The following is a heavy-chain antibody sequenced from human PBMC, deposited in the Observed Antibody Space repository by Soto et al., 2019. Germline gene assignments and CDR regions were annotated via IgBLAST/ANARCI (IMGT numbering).Heavy chain of an antibody. V-gene: IGHV3-48*03. J-gene: IGHJ4*02. CDR2: ISSSGNTV. CDR1: RFTFSTYE. CDR3: VRYCSTTLCNGVATRTFDY. Sequence: GGSLRFSCAASRFTFSTYEMNWVRQAPGKGLEWVSYISSSGNTVYYADSVKGRFTISRDNTRNSLYLQMNSLRDEDTALYYCVRYCSTTLCNGVATRTFDYWGQGTLVTVSS. D-gene: IGHD2-2*01.